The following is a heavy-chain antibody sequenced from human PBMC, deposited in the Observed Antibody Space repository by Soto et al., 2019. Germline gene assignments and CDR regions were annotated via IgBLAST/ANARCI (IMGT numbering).Heavy chain of an antibody. CDR1: GASISGFY. D-gene: IGHD1-1*01. CDR3: VRDGTKTLRDWFDP. Sequence: LSLTCTVSGASISGFYWSWIRKSAGEGLEWIGRIYATGTTDYNPSLKSRVMMSVDTSKKQFSLKLRSVTAADTAVYYCVRDGTKTLRDWFDPWGQGISVTVSS. CDR2: IYATGTT. V-gene: IGHV4-4*07. J-gene: IGHJ5*02.